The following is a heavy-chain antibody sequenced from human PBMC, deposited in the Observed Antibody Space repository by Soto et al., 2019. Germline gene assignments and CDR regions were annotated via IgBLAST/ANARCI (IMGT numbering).Heavy chain of an antibody. CDR1: GASISGFY. D-gene: IGHD1-1*01. CDR3: VRDGTKTLRDWFDP. Sequence: LSLTCTVSGASISGFYWSWIRKSAGEGLEWIGRIYATGTTDYNPSLKSRVMMSVDTSKKQFSLKLRSVTAADTAVYYCVRDGTKTLRDWFDPWGQGISVTVSS. CDR2: IYATGTT. V-gene: IGHV4-4*07. J-gene: IGHJ5*02.